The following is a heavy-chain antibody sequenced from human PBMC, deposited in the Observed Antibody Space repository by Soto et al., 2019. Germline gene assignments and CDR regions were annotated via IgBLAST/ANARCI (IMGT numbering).Heavy chain of an antibody. CDR1: GYTFTTYG. Sequence: QVQLVQSGAEVRKPGASVKVSCKASGYTFTTYGISWVRQAPGQGLEWMGWISGYNGHTKYAQKFQGRVTMTTDTSTSTDYMDLRSLRDDDTAVYYCAREGEMPYYYYGLDVWGQGTTVTVSS. J-gene: IGHJ6*02. D-gene: IGHD3-16*01. V-gene: IGHV1-18*01. CDR2: ISGYNGHT. CDR3: AREGEMPYYYYGLDV.